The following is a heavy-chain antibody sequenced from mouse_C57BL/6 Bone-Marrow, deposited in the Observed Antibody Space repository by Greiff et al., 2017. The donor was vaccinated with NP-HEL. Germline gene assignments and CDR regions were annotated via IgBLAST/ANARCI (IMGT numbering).Heavy chain of an antibody. CDR1: GFTFSSYG. CDR3: ARRGLITTVLMDY. J-gene: IGHJ4*01. V-gene: IGHV5-6*01. CDR2: ISSGGSYT. D-gene: IGHD1-1*01. Sequence: EVQVVESGGDLVKPGGSLKLSCAASGFTFSSYGMSWVRQTPDKRLEWVATISSGGSYTYYPDSVKGRFTISRDNAKNTLYLQMSSLKSEDTAMYYCARRGLITTVLMDYGGQGTSVTVSS.